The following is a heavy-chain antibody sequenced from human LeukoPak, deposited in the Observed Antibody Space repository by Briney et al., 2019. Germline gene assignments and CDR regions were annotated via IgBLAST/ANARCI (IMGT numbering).Heavy chain of an antibody. CDR3: ARSRSGYYP. J-gene: IGHJ5*02. D-gene: IGHD3-22*01. CDR1: GGSISSYY. Sequence: SETLSLTCTVSGGSISSYYWSWIRQPPGKGLEWIGYIYYSGSTNYNPSRKSRVTISVDTSKNQFSLKLSSVTAADTAVYYCARSRSGYYPWGQGTLVTVSS. V-gene: IGHV4-59*01. CDR2: IYYSGST.